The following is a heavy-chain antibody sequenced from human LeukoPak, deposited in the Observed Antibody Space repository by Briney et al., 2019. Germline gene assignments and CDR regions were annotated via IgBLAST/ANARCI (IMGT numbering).Heavy chain of an antibody. Sequence: ASVKVSCKASGYTFTSYDINWVRQATGQGLEWMGWMNPNSGNTGYAQKFQGRVTITRNTSISTAYMELSSLRSEDTAVYYCARGQKYRSGYTVTELGSGYFDYWGQGPLVTVSS. V-gene: IGHV1-8*03. CDR1: GYTFTSYD. CDR2: MNPNSGNT. CDR3: ARGQKYRSGYTVTELGSGYFDY. J-gene: IGHJ4*02. D-gene: IGHD5-18*01.